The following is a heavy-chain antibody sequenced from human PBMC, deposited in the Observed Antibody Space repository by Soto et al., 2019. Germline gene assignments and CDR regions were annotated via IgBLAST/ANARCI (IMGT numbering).Heavy chain of an antibody. Sequence: PSETLSLTCTASGGSISSYYWSWIRQPPGKGLEWIGYMYNTGSTVYNPSFKSRVTISVDTSKNQFSLKLNSVTAADTAVYYCARDLWGYCGTDCYPLDVWGQGTTVTVSS. CDR3: ARDLWGYCGTDCYPLDV. CDR2: MYNTGST. D-gene: IGHD2-21*02. J-gene: IGHJ6*02. CDR1: GGSISSYY. V-gene: IGHV4-59*01.